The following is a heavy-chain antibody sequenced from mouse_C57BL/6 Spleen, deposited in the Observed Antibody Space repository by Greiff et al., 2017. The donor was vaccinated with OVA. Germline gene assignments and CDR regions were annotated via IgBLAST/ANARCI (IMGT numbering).Heavy chain of an antibody. CDR1: GYAFSSSW. V-gene: IGHV1-82*01. D-gene: IGHD2-3*01. J-gene: IGHJ2*01. CDR3: ARWLLPFDY. Sequence: LQESGPELVKPGASVKISCKASGYAFSSSWMNWVKQRPGKGLEWIGRIYPGAGDTNYNGKFKGKATLTADKSSSTAYMQLSSLTSEDSAVYFCARWLLPFDYWGQGTTLTVSS. CDR2: IYPGAGDT.